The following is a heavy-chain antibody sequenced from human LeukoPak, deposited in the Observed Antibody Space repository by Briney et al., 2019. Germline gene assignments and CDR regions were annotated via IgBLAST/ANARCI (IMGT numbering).Heavy chain of an antibody. CDR3: ARRRVAKPYYYYMDV. CDR2: IYTSGST. Sequence: SETLSLTCTVSGGSISSGSYYWSWIRQPAGKGLEWIGRIYTSGSTNYNPSLKSRVTISVDTSKNQFSLKLSSVTAADTAVYYCARRRVAKPYYYYMDVWGKGTTVTVSS. J-gene: IGHJ6*03. CDR1: GGSISSGSYY. V-gene: IGHV4-61*02. D-gene: IGHD5-12*01.